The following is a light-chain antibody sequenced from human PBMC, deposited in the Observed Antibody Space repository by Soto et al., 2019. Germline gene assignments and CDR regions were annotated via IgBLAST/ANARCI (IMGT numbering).Light chain of an antibody. J-gene: IGLJ2*01. CDR3: CSYAGSSTFEV. CDR2: EGS. Sequence: QSALTQPASVSGSPGQSITISCTGTSSDVGSYNLVSWYQQHPGKAPKLMIYEGSKRPSGVSNRFSGSKSGNTASLTISGLQAEDDADYYCCSYAGSSTFEVFGGGTKLT. V-gene: IGLV2-23*03. CDR1: SSDVGSYNL.